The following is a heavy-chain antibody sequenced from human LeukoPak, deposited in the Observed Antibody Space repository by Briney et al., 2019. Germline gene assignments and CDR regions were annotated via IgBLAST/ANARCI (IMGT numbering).Heavy chain of an antibody. CDR3: AGSTVSTSY. CDR2: ISSSGSTI. Sequence: GGSLRLSCAASGFTFSSYEMNWVRQAPGKGLEWVSYISSSGSTIYYADSVKGRFTISRDNAKNSLYLQMNSLRAEDTAVYYCAGSTVSTSYWGQGTLVTVSS. D-gene: IGHD4-17*01. J-gene: IGHJ4*02. CDR1: GFTFSSYE. V-gene: IGHV3-48*03.